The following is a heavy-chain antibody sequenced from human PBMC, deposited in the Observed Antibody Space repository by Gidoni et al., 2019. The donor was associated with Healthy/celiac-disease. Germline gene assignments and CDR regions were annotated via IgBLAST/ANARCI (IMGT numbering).Heavy chain of an antibody. J-gene: IGHJ4*02. CDR1: GFPFSSYS. CDR2: ISSSSSYI. D-gene: IGHD4-17*01. V-gene: IGHV3-21*01. CDR3: ARDPAMTTVTTAVFDY. Sequence: EVQLVASGGGLVKPGGSLRPSCAASGFPFSSYSMNWVRQAPGKGLEWVSSISSSSSYIYYADSVKGRFTISRDNAKNSLYLQMNSLRAEDTAVYYCARDPAMTTVTTAVFDYWGQGTLVTVSS.